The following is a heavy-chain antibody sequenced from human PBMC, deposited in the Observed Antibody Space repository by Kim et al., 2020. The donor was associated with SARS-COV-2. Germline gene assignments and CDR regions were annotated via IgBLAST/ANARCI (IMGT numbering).Heavy chain of an antibody. CDR3: ARAWGGYYYDSSGSHNWFDP. CDR1: GGSISNYY. CDR2: IYYSGKT. D-gene: IGHD3-22*01. J-gene: IGHJ5*02. V-gene: IGHV4-59*13. Sequence: SETLSLTCTVSGGSISNYYWSWIRQPPGKGLEWIGYIYYSGKTIYNPSLESRVTISLATSMDQFSLKLNSVTAADTAVYYCARAWGGYYYDSSGSHNWFDPWGQGTLVTVST.